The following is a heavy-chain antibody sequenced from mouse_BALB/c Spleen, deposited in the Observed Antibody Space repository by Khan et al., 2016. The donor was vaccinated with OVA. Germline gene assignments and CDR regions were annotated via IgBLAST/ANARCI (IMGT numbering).Heavy chain of an antibody. V-gene: IGHV3-1*02. J-gene: IGHJ1*01. D-gene: IGHD2-1*01. CDR3: ATRSYGNYWYFDV. Sequence: EVQLQESGPDLVKPSQSLSLTCTVTGYSITSGYSWHWIRQFPGNKLEWLGYIHYSNLTDYIPSLKSRISITRNTSRNQFFLQLTSVTTEDTATYYSATRSYGNYWYFDVWGAGTTVTVSS. CDR1: GYSITSGYS. CDR2: IHYSNLT.